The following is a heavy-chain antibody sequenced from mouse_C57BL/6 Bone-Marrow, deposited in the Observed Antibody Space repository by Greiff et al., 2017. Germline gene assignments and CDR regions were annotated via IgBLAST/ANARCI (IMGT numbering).Heavy chain of an antibody. Sequence: EVKLQESGGGLVQPGGSLKLSCAASGFTFSDYGMAWVRQAPRKGPEWVAFISNLAYSIYYADTVTGRFTISRENAKNTLYLEMSSLRSEDTAMYYCASRLLRRYYAMDYWGQGTSVTVSS. CDR2: ISNLAYSI. D-gene: IGHD1-1*01. CDR3: ASRLLRRYYAMDY. CDR1: GFTFSDYG. J-gene: IGHJ4*01. V-gene: IGHV5-15*04.